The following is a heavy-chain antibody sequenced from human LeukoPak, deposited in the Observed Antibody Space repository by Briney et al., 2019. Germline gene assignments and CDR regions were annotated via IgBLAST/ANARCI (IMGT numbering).Heavy chain of an antibody. CDR1: GFTFSSYE. V-gene: IGHV3-48*03. CDR3: ARDQYGSGDGYYMDV. Sequence: GGSLRLSCAASGFTFSSYEMHWVRQAPGKGLEWVSYISSSGSTTFYADSVKGRFTISRDNAKNSLYLQMNSLRAEDTAIYYCARDQYGSGDGYYMDVWGKGTTVTISS. D-gene: IGHD3-10*01. J-gene: IGHJ6*03. CDR2: ISSSGSTT.